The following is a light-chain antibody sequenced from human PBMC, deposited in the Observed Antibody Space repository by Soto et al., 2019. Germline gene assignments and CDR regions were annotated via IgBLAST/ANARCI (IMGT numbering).Light chain of an antibody. J-gene: IGLJ1*01. CDR3: SSYTSSSTRV. CDR2: EVS. Sequence: QSALTQPASVSGSPGQSITISCTGTSSDVGGYNYVSWYQQHPGKAPKLMIYEVSNRPSGVSNRFSGSKSGNTASLTISGLQAEDVADYYCSSYTSSSTRVFGTGTKVTVL. CDR1: SSDVGGYNY. V-gene: IGLV2-14*01.